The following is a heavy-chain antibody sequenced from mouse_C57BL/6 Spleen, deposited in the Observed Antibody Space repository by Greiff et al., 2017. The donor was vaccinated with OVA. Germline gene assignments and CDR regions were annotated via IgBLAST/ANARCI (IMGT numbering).Heavy chain of an antibody. CDR2: IYPSDSET. J-gene: IGHJ3*01. CDR1: GYTFTSYW. CDR3: ARGGAYSFQFDD. D-gene: IGHD2-12*01. V-gene: IGHV1-61*01. Sequence: VQLQQPGAELVRPGSSVKLSCKASGYTFTSYWMDWVKQRPGQGLEWIGNIYPSDSETHYNQKFKDKATLTVDKSSSTAYMQLSSLTSEDSAVYYCARGGAYSFQFDDWGKGTLVTVSA.